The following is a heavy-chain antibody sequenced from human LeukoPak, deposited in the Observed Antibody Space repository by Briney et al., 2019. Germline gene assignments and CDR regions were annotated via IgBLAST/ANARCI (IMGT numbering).Heavy chain of an antibody. D-gene: IGHD3-3*01. CDR2: IRYDGNNK. CDR1: GFTFSSYG. V-gene: IGHV3-30*02. CDR3: AKDLSKGLLYRRGMYYFDY. Sequence: GALRLSCAASGFTFSSYGMHWVRQAPGKGLEWVAFIRYDGNNKYYPDSVRGRFTISRDNSKNTLYLQMNSLRAEDTAVYYCAKDLSKGLLYRRGMYYFDYWGQGTLVTVSS. J-gene: IGHJ4*02.